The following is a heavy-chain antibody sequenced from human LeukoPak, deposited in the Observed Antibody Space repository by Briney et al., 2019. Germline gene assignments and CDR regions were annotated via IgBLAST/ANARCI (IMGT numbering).Heavy chain of an antibody. CDR1: GGTFSSCA. V-gene: IGHV1-69*04. CDR3: AREAVDSSGSESDY. CDR2: IIPIFGIA. D-gene: IGHD3-22*01. Sequence: GSSVKVSCKASGGTFSSCAISWVRQAPGQGLEWMGRIIPIFGIANYAQKFQGRVTITADKSTSTAYMELSSLRSEDTAVYYCAREAVDSSGSESDYWGQGTLVTVSS. J-gene: IGHJ4*02.